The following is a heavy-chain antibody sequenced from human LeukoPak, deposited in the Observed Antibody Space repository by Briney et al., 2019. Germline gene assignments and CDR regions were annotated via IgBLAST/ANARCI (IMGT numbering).Heavy chain of an antibody. CDR1: GFTFSSYA. D-gene: IGHD1-26*01. CDR2: ISGSGGST. CDR3: ARDASSGSYFSGDY. J-gene: IGHJ4*02. Sequence: GGSLRLSCAASGFTFSSYAMSWVRQAPGKGLEWVSAISGSGGSTYYADSVKGRFTISRDNSKNTLYLQMNSLRAEDTAVYYCARDASSGSYFSGDYWGQGTLVTVSS. V-gene: IGHV3-23*01.